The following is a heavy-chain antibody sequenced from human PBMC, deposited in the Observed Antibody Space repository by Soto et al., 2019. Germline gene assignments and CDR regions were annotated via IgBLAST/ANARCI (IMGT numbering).Heavy chain of an antibody. J-gene: IGHJ5*02. V-gene: IGHV1-3*01. CDR3: AREKWASGSRWIDP. D-gene: IGHD6-19*01. CDR1: GYTYMSYS. CDR2: INVGSGNT. Sequence: GASVKVSCKASGYTYMSYSMHWVRQAPGQRLEWMGWINVGSGNTKSSQNLQGRVTIYQDTSASTAYMELSSLTSEDTAVYYCAREKWASGSRWIDPWGQGTLVTVSS.